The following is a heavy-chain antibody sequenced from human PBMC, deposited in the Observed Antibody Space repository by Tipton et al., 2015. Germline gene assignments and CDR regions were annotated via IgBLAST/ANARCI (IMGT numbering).Heavy chain of an antibody. Sequence: TLSLTCDVSGYSISSGYYWGWIRQPPGKGLEWIGSIFHRGDTNYNPSLKSRVTISLDTSKNQFSQKLNSVTAADTAVYYCARGLLLWFGMSDYWGRGTLVTVSS. CDR1: GYSISSGYY. CDR3: ARGLLLWFGMSDY. D-gene: IGHD3-10*01. CDR2: IFHRGDT. V-gene: IGHV4-38-2*01. J-gene: IGHJ4*02.